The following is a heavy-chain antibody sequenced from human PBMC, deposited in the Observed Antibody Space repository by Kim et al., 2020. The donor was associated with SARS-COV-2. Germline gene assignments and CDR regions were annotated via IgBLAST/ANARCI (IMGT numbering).Heavy chain of an antibody. CDR3: AINKGSIVGAFYY. J-gene: IGHJ4*02. CDR2: IYYSGST. D-gene: IGHD1-26*01. Sequence: SETLSLTCTVSGGSISSSSYYWGWIRQPPGKGLEWIGSIYYSGSTYFNPSLKSRVTISVDTSKNQFSLKLSSVTAADTAVYYCAINKGSIVGAFYYWGQGTLVTVSS. V-gene: IGHV4-39*07. CDR1: GGSISSSSYY.